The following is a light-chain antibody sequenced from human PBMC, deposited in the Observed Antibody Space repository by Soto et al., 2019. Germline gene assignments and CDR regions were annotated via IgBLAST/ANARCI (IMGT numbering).Light chain of an antibody. Sequence: DIQMTQSPSSVSASVGDRVTITCRASQDISDWLAWHQQKPGKAPKLLIYAATTLHSAVPSRFSGSGSGTDFTLTISSLQPEDFATYYCQQGHTFPLTFGGGTKVEIK. J-gene: IGKJ4*01. CDR2: AAT. CDR3: QQGHTFPLT. CDR1: QDISDW. V-gene: IGKV1-12*01.